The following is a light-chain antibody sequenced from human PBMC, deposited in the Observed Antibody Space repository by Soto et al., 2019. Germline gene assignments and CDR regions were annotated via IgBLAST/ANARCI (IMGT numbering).Light chain of an antibody. CDR3: SSYAGSNNPYV. V-gene: IGLV2-8*01. Sequence: QSALTQPPSASGSPGQSVTISCTGTSSDIGGYNYVSWYQQHPGKAPKLMIYEVSKRPSGVPDRFSGSKSGSTASLTVSGLQAEAEADYYCSSYAGSNNPYVFGTGTKLTGL. J-gene: IGLJ1*01. CDR2: EVS. CDR1: SSDIGGYNY.